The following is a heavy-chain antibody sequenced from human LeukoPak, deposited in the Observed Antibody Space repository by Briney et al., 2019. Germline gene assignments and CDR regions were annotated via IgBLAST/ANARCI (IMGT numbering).Heavy chain of an antibody. CDR1: GYTFTSYG. Sequence: ASVRVSCKASGYTFTSYGISWVRQAPGQGLEWMGWISAYNGNTNYAQKLQGRVTMTTDTSTSTAYMELRSLRSDDTAVYYCARDYVEDIVVVVAASDAFDIWGQGTMVTVSS. CDR2: ISAYNGNT. V-gene: IGHV1-18*01. D-gene: IGHD2-15*01. J-gene: IGHJ3*02. CDR3: ARDYVEDIVVVVAASDAFDI.